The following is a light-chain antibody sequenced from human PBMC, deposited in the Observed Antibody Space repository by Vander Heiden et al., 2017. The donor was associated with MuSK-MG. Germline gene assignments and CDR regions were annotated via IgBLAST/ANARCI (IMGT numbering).Light chain of an antibody. J-gene: IGKJ1*01. V-gene: IGKV3-20*01. CDR1: QSVSSSY. Sequence: PGERATLSCRASQSVSSSYLAWYQQKPGQAPRLLIYGASSRATAIPDRFSGSGSGTDFTLTISRLEPEDFVVYYCQQYGSSPRTFGQGTKVEIK. CDR3: QQYGSSPRT. CDR2: GAS.